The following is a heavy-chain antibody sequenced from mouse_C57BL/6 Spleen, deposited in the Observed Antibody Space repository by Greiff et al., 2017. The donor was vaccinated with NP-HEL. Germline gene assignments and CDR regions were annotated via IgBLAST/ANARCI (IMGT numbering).Heavy chain of an antibody. J-gene: IGHJ3*01. CDR3: ASLTAQASAY. CDR1: GFSLTSYG. D-gene: IGHD3-2*02. Sequence: QVQLQQSGPGLVQPSQSLSITCTVSGFSLTSYGVHWVRQSPGKGLEWLGVIWSGGSTDYNAAFISRLSISKDNSKSQVFFKMNSLQADDTAIYYCASLTAQASAYWGQGTLVTVSA. CDR2: IWSGGST. V-gene: IGHV2-2*01.